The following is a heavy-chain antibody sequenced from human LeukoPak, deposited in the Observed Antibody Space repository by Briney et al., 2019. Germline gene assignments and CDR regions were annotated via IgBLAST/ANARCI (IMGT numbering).Heavy chain of an antibody. J-gene: IGHJ3*02. V-gene: IGHV4-4*02. D-gene: IGHD2-2*01. CDR1: GGSISSSNW. CDR3: ARDCSSTSCYDAFDI. CDR2: IYHSGST. Sequence: PSETLSLTCAVSGGSISSSNWWSWVRQPPGKGLEWIGEIYHSGSTNYNPSLKSRVTISVDKSKNQFSLKLSSATAADTAVYYCARDCSSTSCYDAFDIWGQGTMVTVSS.